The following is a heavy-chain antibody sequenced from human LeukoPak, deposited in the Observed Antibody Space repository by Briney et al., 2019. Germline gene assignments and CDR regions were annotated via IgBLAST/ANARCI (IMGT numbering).Heavy chain of an antibody. V-gene: IGHV7-4-1*02. J-gene: IGHJ4*02. CDR3: ARDQTQSNGWYEIDY. Sequence: GASVKVSCKASGYTFTNYAINWVRQAPGQGLEWMGWINTNTGNPTYAQGFTGRFVFSLDTSVSTAYLQVSSLKAADTAVYYCARDQTQSNGWYEIDYWGQGTLVTVSS. CDR1: GYTFTNYA. CDR2: INTNTGNP. D-gene: IGHD6-19*01.